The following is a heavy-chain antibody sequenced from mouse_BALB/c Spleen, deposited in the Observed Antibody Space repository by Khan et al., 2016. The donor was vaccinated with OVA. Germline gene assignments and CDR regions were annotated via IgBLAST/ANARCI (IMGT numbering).Heavy chain of an antibody. V-gene: IGHV2-6-4*01. Sequence: QVQLKESGPGPVAPSQSLSITCTVSGFSLSRYNIHWIRQPPGKGLEWLGMIWGGGGTDYNSTLKSRLSISKDNSKSKAFLKMNSLQTDDTAMYYCARAYYRYDVYYAMDYWGQGTSVTVSS. CDR2: IWGGGGT. CDR3: ARAYYRYDVYYAMDY. CDR1: GFSLSRYN. D-gene: IGHD2-14*01. J-gene: IGHJ4*01.